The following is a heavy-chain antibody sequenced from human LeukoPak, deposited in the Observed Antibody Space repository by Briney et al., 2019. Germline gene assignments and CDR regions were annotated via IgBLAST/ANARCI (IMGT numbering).Heavy chain of an antibody. D-gene: IGHD6-13*01. Sequence: GGSLRLSCEASGFTFSSYSMHWVRQAPGKGLEWVAVISFDGGHRYYADSVKGRFTISRDNSKNTSYLQMNSLRAEDTAVYYCATSTSSSWSRGYYYYGMDVWGQGTTVTVSS. J-gene: IGHJ6*02. CDR1: GFTFSSYS. CDR2: ISFDGGHR. CDR3: ATSTSSSWSRGYYYYGMDV. V-gene: IGHV3-30-3*01.